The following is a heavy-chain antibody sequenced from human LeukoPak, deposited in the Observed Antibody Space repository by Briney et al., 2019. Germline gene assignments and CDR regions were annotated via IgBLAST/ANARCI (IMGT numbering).Heavy chain of an antibody. CDR3: ARDIPSVYMDA. CDR2: INHSGTT. Sequence: SETLSLTCAVSGYSITIAYYWGWIRQPPGKGLEWVGSINHSGTTYYNPSLRSRVTISVNTSKNQFSLILNSVTAADTAIYYCARDIPSVYMDAWGKGTTVTVSS. CDR1: GYSITIAYY. V-gene: IGHV4-38-2*02. J-gene: IGHJ6*03.